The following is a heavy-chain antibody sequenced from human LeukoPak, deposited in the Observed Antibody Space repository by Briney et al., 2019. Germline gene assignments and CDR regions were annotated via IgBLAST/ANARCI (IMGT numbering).Heavy chain of an antibody. J-gene: IGHJ4*02. CDR2: ISYSGRP. D-gene: IGHD6-13*01. V-gene: IGHV4-59*08. CDR3: ARGNGDVAAAGSVLDY. Sequence: SETLSLTCTVSGGSIRSFYCSWIRQPPGKGLEWIGYISYSGRPKYNPSLTRRVTISVDMSKNQCSLKLSSVTATATAGYYCARGNGDVAAAGSVLDYWGQGALVTVSS. CDR1: GGSIRSFY.